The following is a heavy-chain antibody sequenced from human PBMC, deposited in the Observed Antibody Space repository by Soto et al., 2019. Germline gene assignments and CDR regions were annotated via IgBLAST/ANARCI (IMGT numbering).Heavy chain of an antibody. D-gene: IGHD3-9*01. CDR3: ARVLNYDILTGYYWEKNGILFSDY. Sequence: HPGGSLRLSCAASGFTFSSYSMYWVRQAPGKGLEWVSYISSSSSTIYYADSVKGRFTISRDNAKNSLYLQMNSLRAEDTAVYYCARVLNYDILTGYYWEKNGILFSDYWGQGTLVTVSS. CDR1: GFTFSSYS. V-gene: IGHV3-48*01. J-gene: IGHJ4*02. CDR2: ISSSSSTI.